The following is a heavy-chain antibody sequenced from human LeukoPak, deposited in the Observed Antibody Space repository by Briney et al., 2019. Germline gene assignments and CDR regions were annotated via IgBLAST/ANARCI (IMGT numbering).Heavy chain of an antibody. J-gene: IGHJ6*02. CDR1: GYTFTSYG. CDR3: ARDRVLRYFDWLSPYYYYYGMDV. CDR2: ISAYNGNT. V-gene: IGHV1-18*01. D-gene: IGHD3-9*01. Sequence: ASVKVSCKASGYTFTSYGISWVRQAPGQGLEWMGWISAYNGNTNYAQKLQGRVTMTTDTSTSTAYMELRSLRSDDTAVYYCARDRVLRYFDWLSPYYYYYGMDVWGQGTTVTVSS.